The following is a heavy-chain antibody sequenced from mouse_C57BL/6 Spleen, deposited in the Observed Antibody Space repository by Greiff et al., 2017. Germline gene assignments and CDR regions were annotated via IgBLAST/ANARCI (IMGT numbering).Heavy chain of an antibody. CDR1: GYTFTDYE. Sequence: VQLQQSGAELVRPGASVTLSCKASGYTFTDYEMHWVKQTPVHGLEWIGAIDPETGGTAYNQKFKGKAILTADKSASAAYMELRSLTSEDSAVYYCTRAKAMDYWGQGTSVTVSS. CDR3: TRAKAMDY. CDR2: IDPETGGT. J-gene: IGHJ4*01. V-gene: IGHV1-15*01.